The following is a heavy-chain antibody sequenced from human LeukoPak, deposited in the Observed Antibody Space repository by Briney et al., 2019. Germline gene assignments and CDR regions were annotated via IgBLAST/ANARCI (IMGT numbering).Heavy chain of an antibody. CDR3: AREIPGIVGATYFDS. Sequence: SETLSLTCTVSGGSISSYYWSWIRQPPGKGLEWIGYIYYSGSTNYNPSLKSRVTISVDTPKNQFSLKLSSVTAADTAVYYCAREIPGIVGATYFDSWGQGTLVTVSS. CDR2: IYYSGST. V-gene: IGHV4-59*01. J-gene: IGHJ4*02. CDR1: GGSISSYY. D-gene: IGHD1-26*01.